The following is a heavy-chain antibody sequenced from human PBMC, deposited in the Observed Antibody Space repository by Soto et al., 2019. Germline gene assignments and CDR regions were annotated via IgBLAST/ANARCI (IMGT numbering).Heavy chain of an antibody. CDR3: ARVGGDDFGDSGGFDY. V-gene: IGHV4-59*01. CDR1: GGSIRDYF. CDR2: IYYSGRT. J-gene: IGHJ4*02. D-gene: IGHD4-17*01. Sequence: QVQLQESGPGLVKPSETLSLTCTVSGGSIRDYFWTWIRQPPGKGLEWIGYIYYSGRTNYNPSLTSRVSISVDTSKNHFPLQLRSVTAADTAVYYCARVGGDDFGDSGGFDYWGQGTLVTVSS.